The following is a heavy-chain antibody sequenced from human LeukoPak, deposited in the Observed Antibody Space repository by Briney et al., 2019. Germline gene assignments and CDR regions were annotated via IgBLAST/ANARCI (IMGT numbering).Heavy chain of an antibody. Sequence: PSQTLSLTRTVAGGSISSGGSDSSWLHQHPGKGLEWIGYIYYSGSTYYNPSLKSRVTISVDTSKNQFSLKLSSVTAADTAVYYCARSVGPGIAVAGTGWFDPWGQGTLVTVSS. D-gene: IGHD6-19*01. CDR2: IYYSGST. V-gene: IGHV4-31*03. J-gene: IGHJ5*02. CDR1: GGSISSGGSD. CDR3: ARSVGPGIAVAGTGWFDP.